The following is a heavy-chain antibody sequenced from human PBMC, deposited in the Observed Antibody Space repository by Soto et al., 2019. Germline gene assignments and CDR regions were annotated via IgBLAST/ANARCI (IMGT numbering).Heavy chain of an antibody. D-gene: IGHD6-6*01. Sequence: SETLSLTCPVSGGSISSSSYYWGWIRQPPGKGLEWIGSIYYSGSTYYNPSLKSRVTISVDTSKNQFSLKLSSVTAADTAVYYCARAPRSPRIAARRYFDYWGQGTLVTVSS. J-gene: IGHJ4*02. CDR1: GGSISSSSYY. V-gene: IGHV4-39*01. CDR3: ARAPRSPRIAARRYFDY. CDR2: IYYSGST.